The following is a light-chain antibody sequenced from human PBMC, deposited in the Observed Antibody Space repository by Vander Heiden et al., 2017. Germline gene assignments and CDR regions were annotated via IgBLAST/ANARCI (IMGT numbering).Light chain of an antibody. V-gene: IGLV3-21*02. CDR3: QVWDDSSGQLGV. J-gene: IGLJ2*01. CDR2: DDS. Sequence: VVVVYDDSDRPSGIPERISCAKSGNTASPTTSRVEAGDEADYYCQVWDDSSGQLGVFGGGTKLTVL.